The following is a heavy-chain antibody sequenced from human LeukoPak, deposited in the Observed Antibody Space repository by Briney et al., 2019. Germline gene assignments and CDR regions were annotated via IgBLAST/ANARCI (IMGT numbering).Heavy chain of an antibody. CDR2: IIPIFGTA. Sequence: ASVKVSCKASGGTFSSYAISWVRQAPGQGLEWMGGIIPIFGTANYAQKFQGRVTITADESTSTAYMELSSLRSEDTAVYYCARGSGYSSGWYGLDFDYWGQGTLVTVSS. V-gene: IGHV1-69*13. J-gene: IGHJ4*02. D-gene: IGHD6-19*01. CDR1: GGTFSSYA. CDR3: ARGSGYSSGWYGLDFDY.